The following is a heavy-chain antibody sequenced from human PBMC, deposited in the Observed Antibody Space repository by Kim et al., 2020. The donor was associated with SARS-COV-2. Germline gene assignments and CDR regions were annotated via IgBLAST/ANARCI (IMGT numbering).Heavy chain of an antibody. CDR3: AREDSEWELRYEVNWYFDL. Sequence: RFTISRDNAKNSLYLQMNSLRAEDTAVYYCAREDSEWELRYEVNWYFDLWGRGTLVTVSS. J-gene: IGHJ2*01. V-gene: IGHV3-11*01. D-gene: IGHD1-26*01.